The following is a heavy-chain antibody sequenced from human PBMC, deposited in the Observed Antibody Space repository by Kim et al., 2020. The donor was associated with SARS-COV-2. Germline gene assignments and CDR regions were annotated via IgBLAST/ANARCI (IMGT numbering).Heavy chain of an antibody. CDR3: ARLAIAVAGTMDY. D-gene: IGHD6-19*01. Sequence: YSPSFQGQVTISADKSISTAYLQWSSLKASDTAMYYCARLAIAVAGTMDYWGQGTLVTVSS. V-gene: IGHV5-51*01. J-gene: IGHJ4*02.